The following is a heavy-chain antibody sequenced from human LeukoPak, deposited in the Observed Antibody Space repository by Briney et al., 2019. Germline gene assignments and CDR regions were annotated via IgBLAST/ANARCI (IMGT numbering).Heavy chain of an antibody. Sequence: PGGSLRLSCVVSGFTFSRSTMHWVRQAPGKGPEWVAVVSKVGSIDSYADSVRGRFTISRDNSKNTLYLQMDSLRPEDTAVYSCARDAGATTDFDYWGQGTLVTVSS. CDR1: GFTFSRST. CDR3: ARDAGATTDFDY. V-gene: IGHV3-30*03. J-gene: IGHJ4*02. D-gene: IGHD1/OR15-1a*01. CDR2: VSKVGSID.